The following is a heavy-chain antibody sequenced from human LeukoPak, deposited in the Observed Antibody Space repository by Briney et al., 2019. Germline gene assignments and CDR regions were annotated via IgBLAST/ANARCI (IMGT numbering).Heavy chain of an antibody. Sequence: PSETLSLTCAVYGGSFSDYYWTWIRQPSGKGLEWIGEINHSGSSRYHPSLKSRVTISIDTSKKQFSLRLTSVTAADTAVYYCAAVPESYYSVYHFNYWGQGTLVTVSS. CDR2: INHSGSS. CDR3: AAVPESYYSVYHFNY. V-gene: IGHV4-34*01. CDR1: GGSFSDYY. J-gene: IGHJ4*02. D-gene: IGHD3-10*01.